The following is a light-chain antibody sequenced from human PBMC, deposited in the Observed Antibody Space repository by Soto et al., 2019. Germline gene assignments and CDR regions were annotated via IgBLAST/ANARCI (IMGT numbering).Light chain of an antibody. J-gene: IGKJ1*01. CDR2: GAS. Sequence: EIVATKSPCTLSLSQGERATLSCRASQSVASRNLAWYQQKSGQAPRLLIYGASSRAIHTPDRFSGSGSGTDFTLTISGLEPEDFAVYYCQHFGNSLWTFGQGTKV. V-gene: IGKV3-20*01. CDR3: QHFGNSLWT. CDR1: QSVASRN.